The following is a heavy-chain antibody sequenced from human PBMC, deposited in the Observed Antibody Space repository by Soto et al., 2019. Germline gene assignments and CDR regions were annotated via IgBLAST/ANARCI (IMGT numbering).Heavy chain of an antibody. D-gene: IGHD3-3*01. CDR3: ARGPLAIFGVVTSDWYFDL. CDR1: GGTFSSYA. V-gene: IGHV1-69*01. CDR2: IIPIFGTA. J-gene: IGHJ2*01. Sequence: QVQLVQSGAEVKKPGSSVKVSCKASGGTFSSYAISWVRQAPGQGLEWMGGIIPIFGTANYAQKFQGRVTITADESMSTAYMELSSLRSEDTAVYYCARGPLAIFGVVTSDWYFDLWGRGTLVTVSS.